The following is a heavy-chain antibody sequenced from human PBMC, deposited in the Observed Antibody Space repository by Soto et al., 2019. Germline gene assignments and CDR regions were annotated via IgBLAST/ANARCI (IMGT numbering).Heavy chain of an antibody. D-gene: IGHD3-16*01. CDR3: AREVGRGSGSYYLDY. Sequence: SLRLSCAASGFTFSMYCMHWVRQAPGKGLLWVSRINGDGTDTTYADSVKGRFTISRDNAKNTVYLQMNGLRAEDTAVYYCAREVGRGSGSYYLDYWGQETLVTVSS. V-gene: IGHV3-74*03. J-gene: IGHJ4*02. CDR1: GFTFSMYC. CDR2: INGDGTDT.